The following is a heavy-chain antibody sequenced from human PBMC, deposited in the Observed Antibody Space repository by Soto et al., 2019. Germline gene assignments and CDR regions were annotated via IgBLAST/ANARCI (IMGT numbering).Heavy chain of an antibody. D-gene: IGHD1-7*01. Sequence: ASVKVSCKASGYTFTSYAMHWVRQAPGQRLEWMGWINAGNGNTKYSQKFQGRVTITRDTSASTAYMELSSLRSEDTAVYYCARVADNWNFQGYFDYWGQGTLVTVSS. CDR3: ARVADNWNFQGYFDY. CDR2: INAGNGNT. J-gene: IGHJ4*02. V-gene: IGHV1-3*01. CDR1: GYTFTSYA.